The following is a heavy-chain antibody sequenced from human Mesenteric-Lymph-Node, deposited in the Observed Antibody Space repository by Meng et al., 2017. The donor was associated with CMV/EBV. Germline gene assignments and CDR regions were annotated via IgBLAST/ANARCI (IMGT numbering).Heavy chain of an antibody. Sequence: CKASGYTFTRNAIHWVRQAPGQRLEWMGWMNAGDGNTKYSQKLQGRVTFSRDTSASIAYMELSSLKSEDTAVYYCARDRMGGSYSIDYWGQGTLVTVSS. D-gene: IGHD1-26*01. V-gene: IGHV1-3*01. CDR3: ARDRMGGSYSIDY. J-gene: IGHJ4*02. CDR2: MNAGDGNT. CDR1: GYTFTRNA.